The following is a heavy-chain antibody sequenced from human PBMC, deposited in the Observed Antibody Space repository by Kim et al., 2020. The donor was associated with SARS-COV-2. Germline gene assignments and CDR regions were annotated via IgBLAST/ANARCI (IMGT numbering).Heavy chain of an antibody. J-gene: IGHJ4*02. Sequence: GGSLRLSCAASGFTFSSYAMSWVRQAPGKGLEWVSAISGSGGSTYYADSVKGRFTISRDNSKNTLYLQANSLRAEDTAVYYCAKDRSKFRFGESPLWGQGTLVTVSS. CDR3: AKDRSKFRFGESPL. CDR2: ISGSGGST. V-gene: IGHV3-23*01. CDR1: GFTFSSYA. D-gene: IGHD3-10*01.